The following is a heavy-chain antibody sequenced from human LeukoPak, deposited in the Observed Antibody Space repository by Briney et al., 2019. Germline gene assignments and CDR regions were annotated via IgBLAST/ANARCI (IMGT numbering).Heavy chain of an antibody. D-gene: IGHD3-22*01. CDR2: INHSGST. CDR3: ARDYYLGYYYGMDV. Sequence: PSETLSLTCAVYGGSFSGYYWNWIRQPPGKGLEWIGEINHSGSTNYHPCLKSRVTISIDTSKTKFSLKLSSVTAADTAMYYCARDYYLGYYYGMDVWGQGTTVTVSS. CDR1: GGSFSGYY. J-gene: IGHJ6*02. V-gene: IGHV4-34*01.